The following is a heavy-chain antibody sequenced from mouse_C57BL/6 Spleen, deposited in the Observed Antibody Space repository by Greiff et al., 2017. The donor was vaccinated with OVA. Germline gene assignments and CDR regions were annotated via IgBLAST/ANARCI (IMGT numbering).Heavy chain of an antibody. V-gene: IGHV1-18*01. CDR1: GYTFTDYN. CDR3: ANSTSIDYDIDY. J-gene: IGHJ4*01. Sequence: EVQLQQSGPELVKPGASVKISCKASGYTFTDYNMAWVTQSPGKSLEWIGDINPNNGGTISNQKFKGKATLTVDKTSSTAYMRLRSLTYEDTADYYGANSTSIDYDIDYWGQGTSVTVSS. D-gene: IGHD4-1*02. CDR2: INPNNGGT.